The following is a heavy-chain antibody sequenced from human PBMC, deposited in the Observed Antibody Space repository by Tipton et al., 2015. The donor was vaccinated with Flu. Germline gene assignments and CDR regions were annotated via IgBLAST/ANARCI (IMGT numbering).Heavy chain of an antibody. Sequence: TLSLTCTVSGGSLSTTHYYWGWIRQSPEKGLEWIGNIYYSGRTFYNPSLQSRVTMSLDTSKNQFSLKLSSVTAADTAVYYCARDRYDSSGFVDYWGQGTLVTVSS. CDR1: GGSLSTTHYY. D-gene: IGHD3-22*01. V-gene: IGHV4-39*07. J-gene: IGHJ4*02. CDR3: ARDRYDSSGFVDY. CDR2: IYYSGRT.